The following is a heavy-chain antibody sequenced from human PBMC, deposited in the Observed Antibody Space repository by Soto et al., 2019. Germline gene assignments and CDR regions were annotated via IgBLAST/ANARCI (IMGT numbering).Heavy chain of an antibody. CDR2: IYHSGRT. J-gene: IGHJ5*02. D-gene: IGHD3-9*01. V-gene: IGHV4-30-2*01. CDR1: GGSISSGGYS. Sequence: SETLSLTCAVSGGSISSGGYSWSWIRQPPGKGLEWIGYIYHSGRTYYNPSLKSRVTISVDRSKNQFSLKLSSVTAADTAVYYCAIYYDLWPGNCIDPWGQGTLVTVSS. CDR3: AIYYDLWPGNCIDP.